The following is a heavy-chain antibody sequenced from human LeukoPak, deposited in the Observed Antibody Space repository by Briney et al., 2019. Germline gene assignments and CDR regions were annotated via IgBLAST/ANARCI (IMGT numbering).Heavy chain of an antibody. D-gene: IGHD3-22*01. J-gene: IGHJ4*02. CDR3: VKANYDISGYYDV. CDR2: ISSNSDSI. CDR1: GFTFYDYG. V-gene: IGHV3-9*01. Sequence: GRSLRLSCAASGFTFYDYGMHWVRHAGKGLEWVSGISSNSDSIGYADSVKGRFIISRDNAKKSLYLQMNSLRAEDTAVYYCVKANYDISGYYDVWGQGTLVTVSS.